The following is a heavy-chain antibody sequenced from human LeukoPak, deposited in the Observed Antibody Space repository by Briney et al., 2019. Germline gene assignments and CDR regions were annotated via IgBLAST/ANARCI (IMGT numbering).Heavy chain of an antibody. CDR3: TSTQPGMLCSSTSCSLDY. J-gene: IGHJ4*02. V-gene: IGHV3-53*01. CDR1: GFTVSSKY. CDR2: IYTGGST. Sequence: GGSLRLSCAASGFTVSSKYMSWVRQAPGKGLECVSVIYTGGSTYYADSVRGRFTTSRDNSENTLYLQMNSLRVEDTAVYYRTSTQPGMLCSSTSCSLDYWGQGALFTVSS. D-gene: IGHD2-2*01.